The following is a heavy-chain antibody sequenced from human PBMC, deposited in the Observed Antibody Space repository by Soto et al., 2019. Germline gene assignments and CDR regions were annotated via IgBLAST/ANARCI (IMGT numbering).Heavy chain of an antibody. CDR3: ARVKLVYYYYYGMDV. V-gene: IGHV4-4*02. J-gene: IGHJ6*02. CDR2: IYHSGST. Sequence: SETLSLTCAVSGGSISSSNWWSWVRQPPGKGLEWIGEIYHSGSTNYNPSLKSRVTISVDKSKNQFSLKLSSVTAADTAVYYCARVKLVYYYYYGMDVWGQGTTVTV. CDR1: GGSISSSNW.